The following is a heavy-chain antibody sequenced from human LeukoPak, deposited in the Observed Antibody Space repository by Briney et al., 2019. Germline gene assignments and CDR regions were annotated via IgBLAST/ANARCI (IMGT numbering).Heavy chain of an antibody. CDR1: GFTFSSYS. J-gene: IGHJ4*02. CDR2: ISSSSSYI. V-gene: IGHV3-21*01. Sequence: GGSLRLSCAASGFTFSSYSMNWVRQAPGKGLEWVSSISSSSSYIYYADSVKGRFTISRDNAKNSLYLQMNSLRAEDTAVYYCARDVRVYYYGSGGPGPDYWGQGTLVTVSS. CDR3: ARDVRVYYYGSGGPGPDY. D-gene: IGHD3-10*01.